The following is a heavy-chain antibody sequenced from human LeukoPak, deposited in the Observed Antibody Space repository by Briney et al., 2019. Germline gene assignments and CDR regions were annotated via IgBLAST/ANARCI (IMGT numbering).Heavy chain of an antibody. CDR2: VRFDGNNK. J-gene: IGHJ3*02. CDR1: GFKFASFG. D-gene: IGHD6-13*01. V-gene: IGHV3-30*02. CDR3: AKVRPLLSSWDDVFES. Sequence: AGGSLRLSCAASGFKFASFGMHWVRQAPGKGLEWVASVRFDGNNKYYADSVKGRFTISRDNSKNTLYLQMDSLRREDTSIYYCAKVRPLLSSWDDVFESWGQGTMVTVSS.